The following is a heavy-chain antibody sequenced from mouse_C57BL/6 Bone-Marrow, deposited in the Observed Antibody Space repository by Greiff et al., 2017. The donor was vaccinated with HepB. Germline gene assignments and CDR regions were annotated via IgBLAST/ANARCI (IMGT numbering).Heavy chain of an antibody. CDR2: ISDGGSYT. V-gene: IGHV5-4*01. Sequence: DVKLVESGGGLVKPGGSLKLSCAASGFTFSSYAMSWVRQTPEKRLEWVATISDGGSYTYYPDNVKGRFTISRDNAKNNLYLQMSHLKSEDTAMYYCAREENYYGSSLFDYWGQGTTLTVSS. J-gene: IGHJ2*01. CDR1: GFTFSSYA. D-gene: IGHD1-1*01. CDR3: AREENYYGSSLFDY.